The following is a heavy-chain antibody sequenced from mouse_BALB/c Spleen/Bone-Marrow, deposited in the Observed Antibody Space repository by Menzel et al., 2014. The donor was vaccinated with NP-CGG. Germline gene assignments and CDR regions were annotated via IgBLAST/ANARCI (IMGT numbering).Heavy chain of an antibody. CDR1: GYTFTSYW. Sequence: VQLQQSGAELAKPGASVKMSCKASGYTFTSYWLHWVKQRPGQGLEWIGYINPSTGYTEHNQKFKDKATLTADKSSSTAYMQLSSLASEDSAVYYCARDWYFDVWGAGTTVTVSS. CDR2: INPSTGYT. J-gene: IGHJ1*01. V-gene: IGHV1-7*01. CDR3: ARDWYFDV.